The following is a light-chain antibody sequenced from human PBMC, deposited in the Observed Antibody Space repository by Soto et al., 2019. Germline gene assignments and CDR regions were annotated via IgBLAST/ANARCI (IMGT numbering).Light chain of an antibody. Sequence: IVMTQSPATLSVSPGERATLSCRASQTVNSNLGWYQQKPGQAPRLLIYDASTRATGIPARFRGSGSGTEFTLNISSLQSEDFAVYYCQQYNNWPPVTFGQGTRLEIK. J-gene: IGKJ5*01. V-gene: IGKV3D-15*01. CDR3: QQYNNWPPVT. CDR2: DAS. CDR1: QTVNSN.